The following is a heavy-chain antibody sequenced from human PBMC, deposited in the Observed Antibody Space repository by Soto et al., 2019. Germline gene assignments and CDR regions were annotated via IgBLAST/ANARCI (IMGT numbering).Heavy chain of an antibody. CDR3: ARELGTRSSYYYYGMDV. CDR2: INPNSGGT. CDR1: GYTFTGYY. V-gene: IGHV1-2*04. J-gene: IGHJ6*02. Sequence: ASVKVSCKASGYTFTGYYMHWVRQAPGQGLEGMGWINPNSGGTNYAQKFQGWVTMTRDTSISTAYMELSRLRSDDTAVYYCARELGTRSSYYYYGMDVWGQGTTVTVSS.